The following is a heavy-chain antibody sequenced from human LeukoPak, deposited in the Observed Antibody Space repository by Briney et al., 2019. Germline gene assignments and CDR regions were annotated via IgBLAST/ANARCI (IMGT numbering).Heavy chain of an antibody. Sequence: GGSLRLSCAASGFTFSSCGFNWVRQAPGKGLEWVSSIGPTGTDRYYADSVRGRFTISRDNAKNSMYLQMDSLRDEDTAVYYCATETTGRHYDYWGQGTLLTVSS. CDR3: ATETTGRHYDY. CDR1: GFTFSSCG. V-gene: IGHV3-21*01. D-gene: IGHD1-14*01. CDR2: IGPTGTDR. J-gene: IGHJ4*02.